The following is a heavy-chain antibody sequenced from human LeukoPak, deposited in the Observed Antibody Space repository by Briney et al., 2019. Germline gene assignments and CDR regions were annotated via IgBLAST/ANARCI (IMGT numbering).Heavy chain of an antibody. J-gene: IGHJ3*02. CDR2: ISYDGSNK. CDR1: GFTFSSYA. CDR3: ATDYYDSSGYYWENAFDI. Sequence: TGGSLRLSCAASGFTFSSYAMHWVRQAPGKGLEWVAVISYDGSNKYYADSVKGRFTISRDNSKNTLYLQMNSLRAEDTAVYYCATDYYDSSGYYWENAFDIWGQGTMVTVSS. D-gene: IGHD3-22*01. V-gene: IGHV3-30-3*01.